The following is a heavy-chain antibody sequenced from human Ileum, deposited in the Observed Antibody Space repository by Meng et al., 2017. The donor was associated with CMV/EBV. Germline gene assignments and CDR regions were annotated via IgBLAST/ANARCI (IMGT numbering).Heavy chain of an antibody. CDR1: CFKFDDAW. CDR2: IKSKGSGGTI. CDR3: AWDTSGYDRLDL. D-gene: IGHD3-22*01. Sequence: ASCFKFDDAWMNWVRQASGKGLEWVGRIKSKGSGGTIHYAAPVKGRFTISRDDSKNTLYLQMNSLKTEDTAVYYCAWDTSGYDRLDLWGQGTLVTVSS. J-gene: IGHJ5*02. V-gene: IGHV3-15*07.